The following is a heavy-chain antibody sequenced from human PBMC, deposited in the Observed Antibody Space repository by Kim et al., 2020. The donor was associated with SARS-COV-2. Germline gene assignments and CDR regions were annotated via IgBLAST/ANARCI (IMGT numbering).Heavy chain of an antibody. CDR1: GFTFSSYC. CDR2: IKQDGNHK. D-gene: IGHD6-19*01. J-gene: IGHJ3*02. Sequence: GGSLRLSCAASGFTFSSYCMTWVRQAPGKGLEWVANIKQDGNHKYYVDSVKGRFTISRDNAKNSLYLQMNSLRAEDTAVYYCARDGDLYSSGKDAFDIWGQGTLVTVSS. V-gene: IGHV3-7*01. CDR3: ARDGDLYSSGKDAFDI.